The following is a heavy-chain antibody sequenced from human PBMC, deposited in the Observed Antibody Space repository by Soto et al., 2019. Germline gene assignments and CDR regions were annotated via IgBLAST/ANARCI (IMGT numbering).Heavy chain of an antibody. J-gene: IGHJ1*01. D-gene: IGHD4-17*01. Sequence: QVQLVQSGGEVKKPGASVKVSCKASGYTFTSYGISWVRQAPGQGLEWMGWISTYNGNTNYAQKVQGRVTMTTHTSTSTAYMELRSLRSDDTAVYYCARASGDYGLSEYFQHWGQGTRVTVSS. CDR1: GYTFTSYG. CDR3: ARASGDYGLSEYFQH. CDR2: ISTYNGNT. V-gene: IGHV1-18*01.